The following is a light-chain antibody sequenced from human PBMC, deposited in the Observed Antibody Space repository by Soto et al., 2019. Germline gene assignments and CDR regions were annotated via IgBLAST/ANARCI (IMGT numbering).Light chain of an antibody. Sequence: EIVLTQSPATLSLSPGERATFSCRASQSVSSYLAWYQQKPGQAPRLLIYDASNRATGIPARFSGSGSGTDFTLTISSLEPEDFAVYCCQQYGNSPWTFGQGTKVEIK. CDR2: DAS. V-gene: IGKV3-11*01. CDR1: QSVSSY. CDR3: QQYGNSPWT. J-gene: IGKJ1*01.